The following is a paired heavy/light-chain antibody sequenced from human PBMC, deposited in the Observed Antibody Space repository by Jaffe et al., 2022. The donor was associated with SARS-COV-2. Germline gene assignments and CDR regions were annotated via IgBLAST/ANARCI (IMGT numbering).Light chain of an antibody. J-gene: IGLJ3*02. CDR3: QSYDTVNWV. Sequence: NFMLTQPHSVSESPGKTVTISCTGDGGSIAANYVQWYQQRPASAPITVIFEDIQRPSGVPARFSGSIDSSSNSASLTISGLRTEDEADYYCQSYDTVNWVFGGGTKLTVL. V-gene: IGLV6-57*02. CDR1: GGSIAANY. CDR2: EDI.
Heavy chain of an antibody. V-gene: IGHV5-51*01. Sequence: EVQLVQSRAEVKKPGESLKISCKGSGYIFTSNWIAWVRQMPGKGLEWMGIIYPGDSDTKYSPSFRGQVSISADRSINTAYLQWSSLKASDTAMYYCARQSVAGYLDYWGQGTLVTVSS. D-gene: IGHD6-19*01. CDR3: ARQSVAGYLDY. J-gene: IGHJ4*02. CDR2: IYPGDSDT. CDR1: GYIFTSNW.